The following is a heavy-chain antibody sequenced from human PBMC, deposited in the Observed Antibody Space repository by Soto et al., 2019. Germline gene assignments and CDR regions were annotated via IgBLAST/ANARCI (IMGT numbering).Heavy chain of an antibody. CDR3: TRDQSGTPDI. D-gene: IGHD1-26*01. CDR1: GDSISNYY. CDR2: MSATGGA. J-gene: IGHJ3*02. V-gene: IGHV4-4*07. Sequence: QVQLQESGPRLVEPSETLSLTCNVSGDSISNYYWTWIRQSAGKGLEWIGRMSATGGAAYNPSLKSRLTLSRDTSKNELSLSLKFVTAADTAVYFCTRDQSGTPDIWGQGTMVTVS.